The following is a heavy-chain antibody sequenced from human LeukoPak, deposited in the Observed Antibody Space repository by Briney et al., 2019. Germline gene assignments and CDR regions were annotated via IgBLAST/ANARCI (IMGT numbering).Heavy chain of an antibody. Sequence: ASVKVSCKASGYSFTTYAMHWVRQAPGQRPEWMGWIFTHNGNTKYSQKFQGRVTLSRDTSASTAYMELSSLKSEDTAVYYCARDATPADTGDYWGQGTLVTVSSGDYWGQGTLVTVSS. CDR3: ARDATPADTGDYWGQGTLVTVSSGDY. CDR1: GYSFTTYA. CDR2: IFTHNGNT. V-gene: IGHV1-3*04. J-gene: IGHJ4*02. D-gene: IGHD5-18*01.